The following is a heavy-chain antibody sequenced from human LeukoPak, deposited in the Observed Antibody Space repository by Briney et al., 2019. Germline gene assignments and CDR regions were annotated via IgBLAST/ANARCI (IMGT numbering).Heavy chain of an antibody. J-gene: IGHJ4*02. D-gene: IGHD3-3*01. V-gene: IGHV3-53*05. CDR3: VKSVGTYYDFWSGYYDSDY. CDR1: GFTVSSNY. Sequence: PGGSLRLSCAASGFTVSSNYMSWVRLAPGKGLEWVSVIYSGGSTYYADSVKGRFTISRDNSKNTLYLQMSSLRAEDTAVYYCVKSVGTYYDFWSGYYDSDYWGQGTLVTVSS. CDR2: IYSGGST.